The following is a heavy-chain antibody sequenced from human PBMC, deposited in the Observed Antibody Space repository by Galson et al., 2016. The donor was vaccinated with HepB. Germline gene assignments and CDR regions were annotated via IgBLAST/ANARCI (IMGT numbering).Heavy chain of an antibody. Sequence: TLSLTCVVSGGSISSGGDYSWSWIRQHPDKGQEWIGYTYYSGRPDYNPSPKSRVTMSVDTSKNQSSLKVTSVTAADTAVYFCARLRDGDSSGWADYSYHWGQGTLVTVSS. CDR1: GGSISSGGDYS. CDR3: ARLRDGDSSGWADYSYH. D-gene: IGHD6-19*01. J-gene: IGHJ4*02. CDR2: TYYSGRP. V-gene: IGHV4-31*11.